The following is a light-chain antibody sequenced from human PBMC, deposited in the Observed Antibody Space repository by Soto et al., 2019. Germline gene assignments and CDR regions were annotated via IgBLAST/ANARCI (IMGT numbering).Light chain of an antibody. CDR3: QQSYSTPST. Sequence: DIQMTQSPSSLSASAGDRVTITCRASQSISRYLNWYQQKPGKAPKLLIYAASSLKSGVPSRFSGSGSGTAFILPISSLQPEDFATYYCQQSYSTPSTFGQGTKLEIK. CDR2: AAS. J-gene: IGKJ2*01. CDR1: QSISRY. V-gene: IGKV1-39*01.